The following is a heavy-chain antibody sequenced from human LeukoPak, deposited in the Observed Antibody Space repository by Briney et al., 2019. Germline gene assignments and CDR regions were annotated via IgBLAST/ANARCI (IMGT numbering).Heavy chain of an antibody. CDR2: IYYTGST. Sequence: SETLSLTCAVSGGSISSSAYSWSWIRQPPGKGLEWIGYIYYTGSTYINPSLESRFTISLDMTKNQFSLRLSSVTAADTAVYYCARQGYYYYYMDVWGKGTTVTVSS. V-gene: IGHV4-30-4*07. J-gene: IGHJ6*03. CDR1: GGSISSSAYS. CDR3: ARQGYYYYYMDV.